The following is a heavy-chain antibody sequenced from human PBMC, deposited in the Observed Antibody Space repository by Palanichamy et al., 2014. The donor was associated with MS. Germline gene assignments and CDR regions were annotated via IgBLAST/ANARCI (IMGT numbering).Heavy chain of an antibody. J-gene: IGHJ4*02. V-gene: IGHV3-23*04. CDR3: AKCITASGMCYFDY. CDR1: GLTFSNYA. D-gene: IGHD6-13*01. Sequence: VQLVESGGGLVQPGGSLRLSCAASGLTFSNYAMTWVRQAPGKGLEWVSSISGGGGSTYYADSVKGRFTISRDNSKNTLYVQMNSLRAEDTALYYCAKCITASGMCYFDYWGQGTLVTVSS. CDR2: ISGGGGST.